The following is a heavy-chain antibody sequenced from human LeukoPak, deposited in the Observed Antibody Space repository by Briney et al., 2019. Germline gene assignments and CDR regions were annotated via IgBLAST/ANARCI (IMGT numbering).Heavy chain of an antibody. D-gene: IGHD4-23*01. CDR3: ARGRGADYGGNSGYFDY. J-gene: IGHJ4*02. Sequence: GGSLRLSCAASGFTFSSYAMSWVRQAPGKGLEWVAVIWYDGSNKYYADSVKGRFTISRDNPKNTLYVQMNSLRAEDTAVYYCARGRGADYGGNSGYFDYWGQGTLVTVSS. CDR1: GFTFSSYA. V-gene: IGHV3-33*08. CDR2: IWYDGSNK.